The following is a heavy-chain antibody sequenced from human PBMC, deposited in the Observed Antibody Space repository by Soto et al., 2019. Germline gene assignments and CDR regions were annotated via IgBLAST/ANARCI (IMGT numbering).Heavy chain of an antibody. J-gene: IGHJ4*01. CDR3: ARRARMGTKLWLSFD. V-gene: IGHV1-8*01. CDR1: GYTFSDYD. D-gene: IGHD5-18*01. CDR2: VNPHSGNT. Sequence: GASVKVSCKGSGYTFSDYDINWVRQAPGQGLEWMGWVNPHSGNTDYAQNFQGRVTMTRDFFTGTAYMELYSLTSEDTAVYYCARRARMGTKLWLSFD.